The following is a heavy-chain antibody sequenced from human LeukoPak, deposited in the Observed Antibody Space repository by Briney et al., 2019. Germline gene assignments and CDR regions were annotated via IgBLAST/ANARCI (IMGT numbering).Heavy chain of an antibody. CDR2: INHSGGT. Sequence: KPSETLSLTCAVYGGSFSGYYWSWIRQPPGKGLEWIGEINHSGGTNYNPSLKSRVAISVDTSKNQFSLKLSSVTAADTAVYYCARNRRLGGKNCSGGSCRTYYYYGMDVWGQGTTVTVSS. D-gene: IGHD2-15*01. CDR3: ARNRRLGGKNCSGGSCRTYYYYGMDV. CDR1: GGSFSGYY. J-gene: IGHJ6*02. V-gene: IGHV4-34*01.